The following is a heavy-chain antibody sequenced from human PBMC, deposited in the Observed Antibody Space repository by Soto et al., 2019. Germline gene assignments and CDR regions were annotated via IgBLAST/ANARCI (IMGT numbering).Heavy chain of an antibody. CDR1: GYSISSGYY. J-gene: IGHJ4*02. D-gene: IGHD6-19*01. V-gene: IGHV4-38-2*01. CDR3: ARAIAVAGMGYFDY. Sequence: SKTLSLTCAVSGYSISSGYYWGWIRQPPGKGLEWIGSIYHSGSTYYNPSLKSRVTISVDTSKNQFSLKLSSVTAADTAVYYCARAIAVAGMGYFDYWGQGTLVTVSS. CDR2: IYHSGST.